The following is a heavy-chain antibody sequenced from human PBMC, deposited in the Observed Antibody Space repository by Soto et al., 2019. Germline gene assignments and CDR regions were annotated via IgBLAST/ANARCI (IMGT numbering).Heavy chain of an antibody. D-gene: IGHD4-17*01. CDR3: AREHLTLTTVTYFDY. CDR2: IIPIFGTA. CDR1: GRTFSSYA. J-gene: IGHJ4*02. V-gene: IGHV1-69*06. Sequence: QVQLVQSGAEVKKPGASVKVSCKASGRTFSSYAISWVRQAPGQGLEWMGGIIPIFGTANYAQKFQGRVTITADKSTSTAYMEMSSLRSEDTAVYYCAREHLTLTTVTYFDYWGQGTLVTVSS.